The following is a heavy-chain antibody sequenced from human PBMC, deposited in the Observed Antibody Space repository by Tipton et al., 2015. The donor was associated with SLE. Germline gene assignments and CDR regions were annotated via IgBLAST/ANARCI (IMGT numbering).Heavy chain of an antibody. V-gene: IGHV4-30-4*01. CDR1: GGSISSGDYY. D-gene: IGHD2-15*01. CDR3: ARGSRQWIVVDYYYYGMDV. CDR2: IYYSGST. J-gene: IGHJ6*02. Sequence: TLSLTCTVSGGSISSGDYYWSWIRQPPGKGLEWIGYIYYSGSTNYNPSLKSRVTISVDTSKNQFSLKLSSVTAADTAVYYCARGSRQWIVVDYYYYGMDVWGQGTTVTVSS.